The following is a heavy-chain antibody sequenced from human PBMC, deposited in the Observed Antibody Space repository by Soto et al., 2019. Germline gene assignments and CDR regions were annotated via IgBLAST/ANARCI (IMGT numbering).Heavy chain of an antibody. CDR1: GYSFTYYW. D-gene: IGHD2-2*01. Sequence: RGSLKISCKGSGYSFTYYWIAWVRQRPGKDLEWMGIIYPNDADTRYNPSFQGQVTISADKSISTAYLQWTSLKTSDTAMYYCARVPSVVTPGNDYFGVDVWGQGTTVTVSS. J-gene: IGHJ6*02. CDR3: ARVPSVVTPGNDYFGVDV. CDR2: IYPNDADT. V-gene: IGHV5-51*01.